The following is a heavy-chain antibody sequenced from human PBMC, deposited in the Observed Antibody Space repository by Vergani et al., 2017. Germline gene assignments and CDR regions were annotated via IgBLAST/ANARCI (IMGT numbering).Heavy chain of an antibody. CDR3: ASKRGACRAAYCHSYDF. V-gene: IGHV4-39*01. J-gene: IGHJ4*02. CDR1: GDSVISPDYH. D-gene: IGHD6-25*01. CDR2: MDYSGSP. Sequence: QVQLHESCPGLVKPSETLSLTCTVSGDSVISPDYHWGWIRQPPGKGLEWIGSMDYSGSPSYNPYLESRISISFETPKNQFSLRLTSVTAADTALYYCASKRGACRAAYCHSYDFWGPGTLVGVSS.